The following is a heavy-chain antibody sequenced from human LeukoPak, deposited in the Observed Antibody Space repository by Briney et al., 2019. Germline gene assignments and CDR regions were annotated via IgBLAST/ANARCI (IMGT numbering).Heavy chain of an antibody. Sequence: ASVKVSCKASGYTFTDHYIHWVREAPGEGLEWMGRIDPKGGVTDYAQKFQGRVAMTRDTSISTVYMELSRLRSDDTAVYYCARDKYRYAVDYWGQGTRVTVPT. CDR1: GYTFTDHY. CDR3: ARDKYRYAVDY. D-gene: IGHD5-18*01. V-gene: IGHV1-2*06. CDR2: IDPKGGVT. J-gene: IGHJ4*02.